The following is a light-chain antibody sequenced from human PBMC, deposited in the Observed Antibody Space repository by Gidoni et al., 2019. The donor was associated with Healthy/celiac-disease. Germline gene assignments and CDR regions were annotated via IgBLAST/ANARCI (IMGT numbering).Light chain of an antibody. CDR2: LGS. Sequence: DMVMNQSPLSLPVTPGEPASISCRSSQSLLHSNGYNYLDWYLQKPGQSPQLLIYLGSNRASGVPDRFSCSGSCTDFTLKISRVDADDVGVYYCMQALQTPRAFGRGTKVEIK. CDR3: MQALQTPRA. CDR1: QSLLHSNGYNY. J-gene: IGKJ4*01. V-gene: IGKV2-28*01.